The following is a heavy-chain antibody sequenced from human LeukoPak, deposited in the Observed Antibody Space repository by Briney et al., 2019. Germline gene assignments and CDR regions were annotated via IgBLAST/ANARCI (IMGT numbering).Heavy chain of an antibody. Sequence: ASVKVSCKASGYTFKNYGVSWVRQAPGHGPEWMGWISAYNGNTNFAQTPQARVTMTTDTSTNTAYMELSSLISDDTAMYYCARARYLSGNYDDAFDIWGQGTMVTVSS. J-gene: IGHJ3*02. D-gene: IGHD3-10*01. CDR3: ARARYLSGNYDDAFDI. CDR2: ISAYNGNT. V-gene: IGHV1-18*01. CDR1: GYTFKNYG.